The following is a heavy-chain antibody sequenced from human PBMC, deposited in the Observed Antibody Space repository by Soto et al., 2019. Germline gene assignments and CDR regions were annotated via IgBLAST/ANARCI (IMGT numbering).Heavy chain of an antibody. CDR1: GGTLRSYD. CDR3: ARGPRAGGYGMDV. Sequence: ASVKVFCTSCGGTLRSYDISWVPQAPGQGLEWMGGIIPIFGTANYAQKFQGRVTITADESTSTAYMELSSLRSEDTAVYYCARGPRAGGYGMDVWGQGTTVTVSS. D-gene: IGHD3-10*01. J-gene: IGHJ6*02. V-gene: IGHV1-69*01. CDR2: IIPIFGTA.